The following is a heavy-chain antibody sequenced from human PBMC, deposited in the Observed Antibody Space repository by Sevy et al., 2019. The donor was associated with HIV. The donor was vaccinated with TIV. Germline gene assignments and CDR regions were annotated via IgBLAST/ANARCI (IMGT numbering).Heavy chain of an antibody. J-gene: IGHJ4*02. Sequence: ASVKVSCKSSGRTFRSNAISWVRQAPGQGLEWMGGIIPMFGTANYAQKFQGRVTITADESASTAYMELSSLRSDDTAIYYCARSISWYASFDYWGQGTLVTVSS. CDR2: IIPMFGTA. CDR3: ARSISWYASFDY. D-gene: IGHD6-13*01. CDR1: GRTFRSNA. V-gene: IGHV1-69*13.